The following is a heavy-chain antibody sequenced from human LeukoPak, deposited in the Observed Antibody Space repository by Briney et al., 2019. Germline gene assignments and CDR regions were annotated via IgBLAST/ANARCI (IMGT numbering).Heavy chain of an antibody. D-gene: IGHD3-16*01. CDR2: INPSDGST. J-gene: IGHJ4*02. Sequence: ASVKVSCKASGYTFTGYYMHWVRQAPGQGLEWIGIINPSDGSTTYAQSLQGRVTMTRDTSTTTVYMELSSLRSEDAAVYYCARHQGAGEYPFDYWGQGTLVTVAS. V-gene: IGHV1-46*01. CDR1: GYTFTGYY. CDR3: ARHQGAGEYPFDY.